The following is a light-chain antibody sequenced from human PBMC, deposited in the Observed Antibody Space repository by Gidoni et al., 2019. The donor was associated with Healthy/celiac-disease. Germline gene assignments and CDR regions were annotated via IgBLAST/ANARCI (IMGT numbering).Light chain of an antibody. CDR1: SSDVGGYNY. Sequence: QSALTQPASGSGSPGQSITISCTGTSSDVGGYNYVSWYQQHQGKAPKLMIYDVSNRPSGVSNRFSGSKSGNTASLTISGLQAEDEADYYCSSYTSSSPRVFGGGTKLTVL. CDR2: DVS. CDR3: SSYTSSSPRV. V-gene: IGLV2-14*01. J-gene: IGLJ2*01.